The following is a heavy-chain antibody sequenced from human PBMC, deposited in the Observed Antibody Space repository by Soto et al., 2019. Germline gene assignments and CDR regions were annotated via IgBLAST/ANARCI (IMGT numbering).Heavy chain of an antibody. CDR1: GFTFSSYS. Sequence: GGSLRLSCAASGFTFSSYSMNWVRQAPGKGLEWVSYISSSSSTIYYADSVKGRFTISRDNAKNSLYLQMNSLRAEDTAVYYCLRQILPDVREVYAYWGQGTLVTVSS. J-gene: IGHJ4*01. CDR2: ISSSSSTI. V-gene: IGHV3-48*01. CDR3: LRQILPDVREVYAY. D-gene: IGHD3-10*01.